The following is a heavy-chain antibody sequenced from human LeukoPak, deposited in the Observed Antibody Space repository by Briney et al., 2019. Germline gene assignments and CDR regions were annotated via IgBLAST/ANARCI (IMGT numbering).Heavy chain of an antibody. Sequence: GGSLRLSCAASGLTFSSYAMHWVRQAPGKGLEWVAVISYDGSNKYYADSVKGRFTISRDNSKNTLYLQMNSLRAEDTAVYYCARDVNPSYYYGSGSLDYWGQGTLVTVSS. CDR2: ISYDGSNK. J-gene: IGHJ4*02. V-gene: IGHV3-30-3*01. CDR1: GLTFSSYA. CDR3: ARDVNPSYYYGSGSLDY. D-gene: IGHD3-10*01.